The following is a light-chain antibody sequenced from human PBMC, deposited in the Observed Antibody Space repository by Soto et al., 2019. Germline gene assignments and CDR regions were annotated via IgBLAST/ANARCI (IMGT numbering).Light chain of an antibody. J-gene: IGKJ1*01. CDR1: QSVRNSY. V-gene: IGKV3-20*01. CDR3: QQYGSSPRT. CDR2: GAS. Sequence: EIVLTQSPGTLSLSPGERAALSCRASQSVRNSYLAWYQQKPGQAPRLLIYGASSRATGIPDRFSGSGSGTDFTLTISRLEPEDFAVYYCQQYGSSPRTFGQGTKVEIK.